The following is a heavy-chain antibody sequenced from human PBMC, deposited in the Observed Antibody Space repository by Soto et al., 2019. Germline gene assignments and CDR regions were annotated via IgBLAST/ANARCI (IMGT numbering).Heavy chain of an antibody. CDR3: ARAPIAVVPSTAFDI. J-gene: IGHJ3*02. CDR1: GYTFTGYY. V-gene: IGHV1-2*04. D-gene: IGHD6-19*01. Sequence: QVQLVQSGAEVKKPGASVKVSCKASGYTFTGYYMHWVRQAPGQGLEWMGWINPNSGGTNYAQKFQGWVTMTRDTSISTAYMELSRLRSDDTAVYYCARAPIAVVPSTAFDIWGQGTMVTVSS. CDR2: INPNSGGT.